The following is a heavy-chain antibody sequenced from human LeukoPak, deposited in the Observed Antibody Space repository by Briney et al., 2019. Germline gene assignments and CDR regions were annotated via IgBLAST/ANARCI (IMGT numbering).Heavy chain of an antibody. CDR2: ISSSSSYI. CDR3: AVDSSGWYGAFDI. J-gene: IGHJ3*02. V-gene: IGHV3-21*01. D-gene: IGHD6-19*01. CDR1: GFTFSSYS. Sequence: GGSLRLSCVASGFTFSSYSMNWVRQAPGKGLEWVSSISSSSSYIYYADSVKGRFTISRDNAKNSLYLQMNSLRAEDTAVYYCAVDSSGWYGAFDIWGQGTMVTVSS.